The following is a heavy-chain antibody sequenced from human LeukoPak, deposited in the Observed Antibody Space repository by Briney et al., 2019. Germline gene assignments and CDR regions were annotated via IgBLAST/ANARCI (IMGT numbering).Heavy chain of an antibody. CDR1: GGSISSSSYY. J-gene: IGHJ4*02. V-gene: IGHV4-39*07. D-gene: IGHD2-2*03. CDR2: IYYSGIT. CDR3: ARGLGPWMGIVVVPAAKFDY. Sequence: SETLSLTCTVSGGSISSSSYYWGWIRQPPGKGLEWIGCIYYSGITYYNPSLKRRVTISVDTSKNQFSLKLSSVTAADTAVYYCARGLGPWMGIVVVPAAKFDYWGQRTLVTVSS.